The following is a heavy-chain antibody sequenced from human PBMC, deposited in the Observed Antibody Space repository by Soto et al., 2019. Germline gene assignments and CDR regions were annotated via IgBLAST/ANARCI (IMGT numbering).Heavy chain of an antibody. CDR3: VSDRGYGHASVPYS. V-gene: IGHV3-30*03. J-gene: IGHJ4*02. Sequence: QAQLVESGGGVVQPGRSLRLSCAASGFTFSSYGVHWVRQAPGTGLEWVAVISYDGGLQHYADSVKGRFTISRDNSKNMVLRQMNSLRAEDTAVYYCVSDRGYGHASVPYSWGQGTLVSVSS. CDR1: GFTFSSYG. CDR2: ISYDGGLQ. D-gene: IGHD5-18*01.